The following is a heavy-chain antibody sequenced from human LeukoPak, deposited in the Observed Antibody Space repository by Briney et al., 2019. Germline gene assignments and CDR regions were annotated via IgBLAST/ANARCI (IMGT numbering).Heavy chain of an antibody. V-gene: IGHV3-48*01. CDR1: GFTFSSYS. J-gene: IGHJ4*02. CDR2: ISSGSSTI. Sequence: GGSLRLSCAASGFTFSSYSMNWVRQAPGKGLEWVSYISSGSSTIYYADSVKGRFTISRDNSKNTLYLQMNSLRAEDTAVYYCARDLPQQGYFDYWGQGTLVTVSS. CDR3: ARDLPQQGYFDY.